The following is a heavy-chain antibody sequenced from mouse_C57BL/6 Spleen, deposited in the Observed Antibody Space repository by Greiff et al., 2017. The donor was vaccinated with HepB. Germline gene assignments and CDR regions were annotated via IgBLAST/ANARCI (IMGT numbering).Heavy chain of an antibody. J-gene: IGHJ4*01. V-gene: IGHV1-59*01. D-gene: IGHD2-3*01. Sequence: VKLQQPGAELVRPGTSVKLSCKASGYTFTSYWMHWVKQRPGQGLEWIGVIDPSDSYTNYNQKFKGKATLTVDTSSSTAYMQLSSLTSEDSAVYYCARGDDGSYYAMDYWGQGTSVTVSS. CDR2: IDPSDSYT. CDR3: ARGDDGSYYAMDY. CDR1: GYTFTSYW.